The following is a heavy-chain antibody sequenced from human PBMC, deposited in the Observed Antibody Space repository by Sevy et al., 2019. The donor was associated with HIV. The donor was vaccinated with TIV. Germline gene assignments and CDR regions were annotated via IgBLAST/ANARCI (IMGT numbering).Heavy chain of an antibody. D-gene: IGHD1-7*01. V-gene: IGHV4-38-2*01. CDR3: ARQDELPDYFDY. CDR2: IYHSGST. J-gene: IGHJ4*02. Sequence: TLSLTCAVSGYSISSGYYWGWIRQPPGKGLEWIGSIYHSGSTYYNPSLKSRVTISVDTSKNQFSPKLSSVTAADTAVYYCARQDELPDYFDYWGQGTLVTVSS. CDR1: GYSISSGYY.